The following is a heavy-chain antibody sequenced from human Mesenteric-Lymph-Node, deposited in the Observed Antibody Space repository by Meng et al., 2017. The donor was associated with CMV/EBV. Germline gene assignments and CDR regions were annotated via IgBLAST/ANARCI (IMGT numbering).Heavy chain of an antibody. J-gene: IGHJ4*02. V-gene: IGHV1-46*01. CDR1: GYTFTNSL. Sequence: ASVKVSCKTSGYTFTNSLFHWVRQAPGQGLEWMARINPSGDSTTYEQKFQGRVTMTRDTSTTTVYLHLTSLTSEDTAVYYCARDTPGEDKWDWGQGTLVTVSS. CDR2: INPSGDST. CDR3: ARDTPGEDKWD. D-gene: IGHD2-15*01.